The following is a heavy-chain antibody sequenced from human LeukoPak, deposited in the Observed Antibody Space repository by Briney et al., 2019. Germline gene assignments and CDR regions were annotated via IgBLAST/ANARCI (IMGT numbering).Heavy chain of an antibody. J-gene: IGHJ4*02. V-gene: IGHV1-2*02. Sequence: ASVKVSCTASGYTFTGYYMHWVRQAPGQGLEWMGWINPNSGGTNYAHKFQGRVTMTRDTSISTAYMELSRLRSDDTAVYYCAREEVTMVRGVIIRYFDYWGQGTLVTVSS. CDR1: GYTFTGYY. D-gene: IGHD3-10*01. CDR3: AREEVTMVRGVIIRYFDY. CDR2: INPNSGGT.